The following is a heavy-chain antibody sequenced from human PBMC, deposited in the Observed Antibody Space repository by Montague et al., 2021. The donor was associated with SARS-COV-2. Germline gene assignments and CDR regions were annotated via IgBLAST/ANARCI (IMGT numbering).Heavy chain of an antibody. D-gene: IGHD3-22*01. CDR3: ARAGGFDNSGYVGRLRTYYSDY. V-gene: IGHV4-39*07. Sequence: SETLSLTCTVSGASINSSNHYWSWIRQHPGKGLEWIGNIHYTGSSYYTPSLTSRLTISVDTSRYQFSLELTSVTAADTAIYYCARAGGFDNSGYVGRLRTYYSDYWGQGILVTVSS. CDR1: GASINSSNHY. CDR2: IHYTGSS. J-gene: IGHJ4*02.